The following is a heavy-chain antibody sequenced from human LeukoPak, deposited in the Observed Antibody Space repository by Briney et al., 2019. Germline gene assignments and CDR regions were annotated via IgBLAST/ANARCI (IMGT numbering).Heavy chain of an antibody. D-gene: IGHD6-6*01. CDR1: GFTFSSYS. V-gene: IGHV3-48*01. J-gene: IGHJ4*02. CDR2: ISSSGSTI. Sequence: GGSLRLSCAASGFTFSSYSMNWVRQAPGKGLEWLSYISSSGSTIYYADSVKGRFTISRDNAKNSLYLQMSSLRAEDTAVYYCARESSYSSSLDYWGQGTLVTVSS. CDR3: ARESSYSSSLDY.